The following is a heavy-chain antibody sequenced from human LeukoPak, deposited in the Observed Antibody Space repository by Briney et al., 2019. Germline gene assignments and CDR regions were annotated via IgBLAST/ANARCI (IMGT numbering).Heavy chain of an antibody. CDR2: ISSRGGTI. Sequence: GGSRKPSCPAPEFTFSSYKINWVRQAPGGGLEWISYISSRGGTIKYADSVKGRFTISRDNAKNSLYLQMNSLRAEDTAVYYCARISGWYCDYWGQGTLVTVSS. D-gene: IGHD6-19*01. V-gene: IGHV3-48*03. CDR3: ARISGWYCDY. CDR1: EFTFSSYK. J-gene: IGHJ4*02.